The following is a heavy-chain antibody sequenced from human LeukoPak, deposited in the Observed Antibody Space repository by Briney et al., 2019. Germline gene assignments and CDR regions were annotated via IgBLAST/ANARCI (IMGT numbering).Heavy chain of an antibody. D-gene: IGHD5-18*01. Sequence: GGSLRLSCVASGFTFSRYGMHWVRQAPGKGLEWVSSISSSSSYLYYADSVKGRFTISRDNAKNSLYLQMNSLRAEDTAVYYCARDRGGTAMALYYFDYWGQGTLVTVSS. CDR1: GFTFSRYG. V-gene: IGHV3-21*01. J-gene: IGHJ4*02. CDR2: ISSSSSYL. CDR3: ARDRGGTAMALYYFDY.